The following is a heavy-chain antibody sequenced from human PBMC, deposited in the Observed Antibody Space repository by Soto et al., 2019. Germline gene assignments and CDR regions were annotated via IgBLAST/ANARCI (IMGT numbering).Heavy chain of an antibody. CDR3: AKDHSLDSSSYDFDY. CDR2: ISGSGGST. J-gene: IGHJ4*02. D-gene: IGHD6-6*01. V-gene: IGHV3-23*01. CDR1: GFTFSSYA. Sequence: EVQLLESGGGLVQPGGSLRLSCAASGFTFSSYAMSWVRQAPGKGLEWVSAISGSGGSTYYADSVKGRFTISRDNSKNTLYLQMNSLRTEDTAVYYCAKDHSLDSSSYDFDYWGQGTLVTVSS.